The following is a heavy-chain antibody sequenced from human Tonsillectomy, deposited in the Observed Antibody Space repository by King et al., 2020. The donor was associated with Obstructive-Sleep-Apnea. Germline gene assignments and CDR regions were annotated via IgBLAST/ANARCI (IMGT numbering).Heavy chain of an antibody. CDR1: GFTFSSYP. D-gene: IGHD3-10*01. CDR3: AREREWFGDLFESPRGLDV. J-gene: IGHJ6*02. Sequence: VQLVESGGGVVQPGRSLRLSCAASGFTFSSYPMHWVRQAPGKGLEWVAIISYDGSNEFYADSVKGRFTISKDNSKNTLYLQMDSLRAEDTAVYACAREREWFGDLFESPRGLDVWGQGTTVTVSS. CDR2: ISYDGSNE. V-gene: IGHV3-30*04.